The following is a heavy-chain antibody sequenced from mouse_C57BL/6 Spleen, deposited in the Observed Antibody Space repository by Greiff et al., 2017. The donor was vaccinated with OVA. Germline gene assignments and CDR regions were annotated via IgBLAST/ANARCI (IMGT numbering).Heavy chain of an antibody. CDR2: INPYNGGT. D-gene: IGHD2-10*01. V-gene: IGHV1-19*01. CDR3: ARGAYYGDY. J-gene: IGHJ2*01. Sequence: EVQLVESGPVLVKPGASVKMSCKASGYTFTDYYMNWVKQSHGKSLEWIGVINPYNGGTSYNQKFKGKATLTVDKSSSTAYMELNSLTSEDSAVYYCARGAYYGDYWGQGTTLTVSS. CDR1: GYTFTDYY.